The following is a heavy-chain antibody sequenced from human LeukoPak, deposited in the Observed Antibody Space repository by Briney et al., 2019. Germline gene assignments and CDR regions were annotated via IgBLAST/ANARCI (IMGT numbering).Heavy chain of an antibody. Sequence: GGSLRLSCAASGFTLSSYWMSWVRQAPGKGLEWVANTKQDGSEKYYVDSVKGRFTISRDNAKNSLYLQMNRLRVEDTAVYYCARIRFGESYAPKSYYYYYMDVWGIGTTVTISS. CDR3: ARIRFGESYAPKSYYYYYMDV. CDR2: TKQDGSEK. J-gene: IGHJ6*03. V-gene: IGHV3-7*01. CDR1: GFTLSSYW. D-gene: IGHD3-10*01.